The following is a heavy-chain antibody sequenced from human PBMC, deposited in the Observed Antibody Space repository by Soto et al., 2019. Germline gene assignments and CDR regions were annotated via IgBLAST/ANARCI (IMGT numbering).Heavy chain of an antibody. J-gene: IGHJ6*02. D-gene: IGHD2-21*02. CDR3: ARDDATYCGGDCYRYFYYGMDV. Sequence: SVKVSCKASGGTFSNHAISWVRQAPGQGLEWVGGIIPMFPTADYAQRFQGRVTITADDSTTTVYMELSGLRSEDTAMYYCARDDATYCGGDCYRYFYYGMDVWGRGTTVTVSS. CDR1: GGTFSNHA. CDR2: IIPMFPTA. V-gene: IGHV1-69*13.